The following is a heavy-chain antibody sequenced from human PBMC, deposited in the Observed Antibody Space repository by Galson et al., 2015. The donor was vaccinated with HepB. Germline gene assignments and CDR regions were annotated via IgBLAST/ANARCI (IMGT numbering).Heavy chain of an antibody. Sequence: SLRLSCAASGFIFSSYAISWVRQAPGKGLEWVSGISGSGGSTFYADYVQGRFTISRDNSKNTLFLQVNSLRAEDTAIYYCARDWTTKWSDAFDIWGQGTMVTVSS. CDR2: ISGSGGST. V-gene: IGHV3-23*01. J-gene: IGHJ3*02. D-gene: IGHD2-15*01. CDR1: GFIFSSYA. CDR3: ARDWTTKWSDAFDI.